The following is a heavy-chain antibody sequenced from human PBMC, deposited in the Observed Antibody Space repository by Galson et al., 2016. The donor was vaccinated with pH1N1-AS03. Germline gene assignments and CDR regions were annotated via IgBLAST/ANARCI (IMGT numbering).Heavy chain of an antibody. J-gene: IGHJ4*02. CDR2: IRSKAYGGTT. CDR3: ASQNYYDSSGSFDFFDH. D-gene: IGHD3-22*01. V-gene: IGHV3-49*04. CDR1: GFSFGDCP. Sequence: CAASGFSFGDCPMNWVRQAPGKGLEWVGFIRSKAYGGTTENAASVKGRFSISRDDSKNIAYLQMNSLKTEDTAMYYCASQNYYDSSGSFDFFDHWGQGTLVTVSS.